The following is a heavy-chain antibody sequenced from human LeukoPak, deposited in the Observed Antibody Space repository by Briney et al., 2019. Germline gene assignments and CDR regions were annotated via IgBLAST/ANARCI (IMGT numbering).Heavy chain of an antibody. D-gene: IGHD3-3*01. Sequence: PGGSMRLSCTASGFIFRDYVMSWVRQAPGKGPEWVAAIWRTGDWTHYVDSVKGRFTISRENAKNSLYLQMNSLRAGDTAVYYCARGRGGGGCQEWLLLYANYWGQGTLVTVSS. J-gene: IGHJ4*02. CDR1: GFIFRDYV. CDR3: ARGRGGGGCQEWLLLYANY. V-gene: IGHV3-23*05. CDR2: IWRTGDWT.